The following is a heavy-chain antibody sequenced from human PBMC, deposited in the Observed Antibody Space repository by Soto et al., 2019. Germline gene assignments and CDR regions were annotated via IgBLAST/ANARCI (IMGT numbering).Heavy chain of an antibody. Sequence: SETLSLTCAVYGGSFSGYYWTWIRQPPGTGLEWIGEINHSGSTNYNPSLKSRVTISVDTSKNQFSLKLSSVTAADTAVYYCANLSVEMATILNWGQGTLVTVSS. CDR3: ANLSVEMATILN. CDR2: INHSGST. D-gene: IGHD5-12*01. CDR1: GGSFSGYY. J-gene: IGHJ4*02. V-gene: IGHV4-34*01.